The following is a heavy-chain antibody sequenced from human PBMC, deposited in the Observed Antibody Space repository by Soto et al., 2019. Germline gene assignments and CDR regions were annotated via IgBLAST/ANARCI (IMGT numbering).Heavy chain of an antibody. CDR1: GGSFSGYY. J-gene: IGHJ5*02. V-gene: IGHV4-34*01. Sequence: SETLSLTCAVYGGSFSGYYWSWIRQPPGKGLEWIGEINHSGSTNYNPSLKSRVTISVDTSKNQFSLKLSSVTAADTAVYYCAREDGDCTNGVCLLSWGQGTLVTVSS. CDR3: AREDGDCTNGVCLLS. D-gene: IGHD2-8*01. CDR2: INHSGST.